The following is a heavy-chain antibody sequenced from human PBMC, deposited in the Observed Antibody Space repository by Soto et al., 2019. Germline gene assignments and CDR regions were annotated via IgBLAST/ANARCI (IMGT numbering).Heavy chain of an antibody. Sequence: QVQLQQWGAGLLKPSETLSLTCAVYGGSFSGYYWSWIRQPPGKGLEWIGEINHSGSTNYNPSLKSRVTISVDTSKNQFSLKLSSVTAADTAVYYCARDRGVLLWFGDLRWFDHWGQGTLVTVSS. D-gene: IGHD3-10*01. J-gene: IGHJ5*02. CDR3: ARDRGVLLWFGDLRWFDH. CDR2: INHSGST. V-gene: IGHV4-34*01. CDR1: GGSFSGYY.